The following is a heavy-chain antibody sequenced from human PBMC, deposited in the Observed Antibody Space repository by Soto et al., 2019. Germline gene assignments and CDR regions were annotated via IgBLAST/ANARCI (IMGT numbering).Heavy chain of an antibody. D-gene: IGHD3-22*01. V-gene: IGHV4-39*01. CDR2: IYYSGST. Sequence: QLQLHESGPGLVKPSETLSLNCTVSGGSISSSSYYWGWIRQPPGKGLEWIGSIYYSGSTYYNPSLKSRVTISVDTSKNQFSLKLSSVTATETAVYYCARIAGGYYYYYYLDVWGKGTTVSVSS. CDR1: GGSISSSSYY. CDR3: ARIAGGYYYYYYLDV. J-gene: IGHJ6*03.